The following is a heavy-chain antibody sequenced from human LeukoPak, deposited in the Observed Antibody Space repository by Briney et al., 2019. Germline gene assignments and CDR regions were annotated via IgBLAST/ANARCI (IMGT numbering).Heavy chain of an antibody. D-gene: IGHD6-6*01. CDR1: GFTFSDYA. J-gene: IGHJ4*02. V-gene: IGHV3-23*01. CDR3: AKVRVSSSSGVTDY. CDR2: LTGSAIST. Sequence: GGSLRLSCAASGFTFSDYAMTWVRQAPGKGLEWVSGLTGSAISTYYAESVKGRFTISRDNSKNTLYLQMNSLRAEDTAVYYCAKVRVSSSSGVTDYWGQGTLVTVSS.